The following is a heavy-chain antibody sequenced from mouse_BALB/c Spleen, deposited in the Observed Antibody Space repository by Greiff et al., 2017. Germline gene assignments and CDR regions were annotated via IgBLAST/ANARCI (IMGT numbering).Heavy chain of an antibody. V-gene: IGHV7-3*02. CDR1: GFTFTDYY. J-gene: IGHJ3*01. CDR2: IRNKANGYTT. D-gene: IGHD1-1*02. Sequence: EVKLMESGGGLVQPGGSLRLSCATSGFTFTDYYMSWVRQPPGKALEWLGFIRNKANGYTTEYSASVKGRFTISRDNSQSILYLQMNTLRAEDSATYYCARDPGGKRPFAYWGQGTLVTVSA. CDR3: ARDPGGKRPFAY.